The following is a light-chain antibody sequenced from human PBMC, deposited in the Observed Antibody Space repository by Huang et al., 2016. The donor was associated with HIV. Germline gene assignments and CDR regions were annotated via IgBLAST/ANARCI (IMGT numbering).Light chain of an antibody. Sequence: PGQAPRLLIYDTSKRATGIPARFSGSGSGTDFTLTISSLEPEDFALYFCQCRSNSGRITFGPGTRLHVK. CDR2: DTS. V-gene: IGKV3-11*01. J-gene: IGKJ3*01. CDR3: QCRSNSGRIT.